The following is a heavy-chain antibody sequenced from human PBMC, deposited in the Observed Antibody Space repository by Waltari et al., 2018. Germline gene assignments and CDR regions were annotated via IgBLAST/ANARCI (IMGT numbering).Heavy chain of an antibody. CDR1: GGTFSSYA. CDR3: ARGGPKDGYFDL. Sequence: QVQLVQSGAEVKKPGSSVKVSCKASGGTFSSYAISWVRQAPGQGLEWMGRIIPIVGTANYAQKFQGRGRITADKSTSTAYMELSSLRSEDTAVYYCARGGPKDGYFDLWGRGTLVTVSS. V-gene: IGHV1-69*04. CDR2: IIPIVGTA. J-gene: IGHJ2*01.